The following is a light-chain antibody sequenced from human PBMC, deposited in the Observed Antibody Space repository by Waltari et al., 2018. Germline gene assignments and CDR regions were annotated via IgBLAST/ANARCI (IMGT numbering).Light chain of an antibody. CDR2: GAS. V-gene: IGKV1-33*01. CDR1: QDIDNY. Sequence: DIQITQSPSSLPASVGDSFTITCHESQDIDNYLNWYQQQQGKAPKLLIYGASNLAAGVPSRFSGSGSGTHYTLTITGLQPEDFATYYCQHYRDYLTFGSGTTVDIK. CDR3: QHYRDYLT. J-gene: IGKJ4*01.